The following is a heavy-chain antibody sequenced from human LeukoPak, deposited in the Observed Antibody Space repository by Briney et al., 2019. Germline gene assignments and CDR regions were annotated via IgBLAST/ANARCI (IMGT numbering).Heavy chain of an antibody. Sequence: SETLSLTCAVYGGSFSGYYWSWIRQPPGKGLEWIGEINHSGSTSYNPSLKSRVTISVDTSKNQFSLKLSSVTAADTAVYYCARALLLPPRNYYDSSGTLDYWGQGTLVTVSS. CDR1: GGSFSGYY. CDR2: INHSGST. D-gene: IGHD3-22*01. J-gene: IGHJ4*02. V-gene: IGHV4-34*01. CDR3: ARALLLPPRNYYDSSGTLDY.